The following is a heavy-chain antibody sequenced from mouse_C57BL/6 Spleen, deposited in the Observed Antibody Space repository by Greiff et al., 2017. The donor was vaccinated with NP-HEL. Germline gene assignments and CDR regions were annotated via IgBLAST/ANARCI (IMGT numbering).Heavy chain of an antibody. Sequence: QVQLQQPGAELVMPGASVKLSCKASGYTFTSYWMHWVKQRPGQGLEWIGEIDPSDSYTNYNQKFKGKSTLTVDKSSSTAYMQLSSLTSEDSAVYYCARWLRRGYWGQGTTLTVSS. CDR1: GYTFTSYW. CDR3: ARWLRRGY. D-gene: IGHD2-2*01. V-gene: IGHV1-69*01. CDR2: IDPSDSYT. J-gene: IGHJ2*01.